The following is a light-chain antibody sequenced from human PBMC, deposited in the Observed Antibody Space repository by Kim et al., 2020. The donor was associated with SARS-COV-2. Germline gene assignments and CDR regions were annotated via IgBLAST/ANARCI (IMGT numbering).Light chain of an antibody. Sequence: ATINCKSSQSVLYSSNNKNYLAWYQQKPGQPPKLLIYWASTRESGVPDRFTGSGSGTDFTLTISSLQAEDVAVYYCQQYYSTPITFGQGTRLEIK. V-gene: IGKV4-1*01. CDR1: QSVLYSSNNKNY. CDR2: WAS. CDR3: QQYYSTPIT. J-gene: IGKJ5*01.